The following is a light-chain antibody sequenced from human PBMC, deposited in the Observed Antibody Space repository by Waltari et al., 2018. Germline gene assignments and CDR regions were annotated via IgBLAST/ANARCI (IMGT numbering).Light chain of an antibody. CDR2: AAS. J-gene: IGKJ2*01. CDR1: QSVSSSS. Sequence: EIVLTQSPGTLSLSPGERATLSCRASQSVSSSSLAWYQQKPGPAPRLLIYAASRRATGIPDRISGSGSETDFTLTLSSLEPEDFAVYYCQQHGSTPFTFGQGTKVEIK. CDR3: QQHGSTPFT. V-gene: IGKV3-20*01.